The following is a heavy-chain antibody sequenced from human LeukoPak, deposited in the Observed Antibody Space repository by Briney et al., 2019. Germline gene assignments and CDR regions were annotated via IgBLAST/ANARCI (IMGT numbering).Heavy chain of an antibody. Sequence: GGSLRLSCAASGFTFSSYSMNWVRQAPGKGLEWVSSISSSSSYIYYADSVKGRFTISRDNAKNSLYLQMNSLRAEDTAVYYCARDRAARLGGASHRWFDPWGQGTLVTVSS. CDR2: ISSSSSYI. CDR1: GFTFSSYS. J-gene: IGHJ5*02. D-gene: IGHD6-6*01. CDR3: ARDRAARLGGASHRWFDP. V-gene: IGHV3-21*04.